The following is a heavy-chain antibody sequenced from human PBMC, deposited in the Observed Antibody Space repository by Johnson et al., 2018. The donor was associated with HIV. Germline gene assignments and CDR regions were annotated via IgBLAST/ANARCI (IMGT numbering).Heavy chain of an antibody. J-gene: IGHJ3*02. D-gene: IGHD6-19*01. V-gene: IGHV3-66*01. CDR3: ARGIAVSNWVDI. CDR2: IYSGGST. Sequence: VQLVESGGGLIQPGGSLRLSCEASGFTVRSNYISWVRQAPGKGLEWVSVIYSGGSTYYADSVKGRFTISRDNSKNTLYLQMNSLRAEDTAVYYCARGIAVSNWVDIWGQGTMVTVSS. CDR1: GFTVRSNY.